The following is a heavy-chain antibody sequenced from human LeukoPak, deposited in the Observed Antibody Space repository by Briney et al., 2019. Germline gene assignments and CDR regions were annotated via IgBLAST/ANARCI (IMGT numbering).Heavy chain of an antibody. CDR3: ARRPWAFDY. Sequence: PSETLSLTCTVSGGSISGYYWSWIRQPPGKGLEWIGEINHSGSTNYNPSLKSRVTISVDTSKNQFSLKLSSVTAADTAVYYCARRPWAFDYWGQGTLVTVSS. CDR2: INHSGST. V-gene: IGHV4-34*01. J-gene: IGHJ4*02. D-gene: IGHD7-27*01. CDR1: GGSISGYY.